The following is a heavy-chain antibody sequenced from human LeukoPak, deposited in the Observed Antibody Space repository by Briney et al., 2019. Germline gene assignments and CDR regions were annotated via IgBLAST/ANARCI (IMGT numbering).Heavy chain of an antibody. CDR1: GGSMINSHY. CDR2: IYYSGST. CDR3: ARNMTAVSRLDVFDI. D-gene: IGHD4-17*01. Sequence: SETLSLTCTVSGGSMINSHYWGWIRQSPGKGLEWIGSIYYSGSTYYNPSLKSRVTISVDTSKSQFSLELRSMTAADTAIYYCARNMTAVSRLDVFDIWGKGTTVTVSS. J-gene: IGHJ6*04. V-gene: IGHV4-39*01.